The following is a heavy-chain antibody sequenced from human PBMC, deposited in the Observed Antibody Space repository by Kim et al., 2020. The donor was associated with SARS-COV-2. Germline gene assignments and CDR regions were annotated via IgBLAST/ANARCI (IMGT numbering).Heavy chain of an antibody. J-gene: IGHJ4*02. V-gene: IGHV6-1*01. Sequence: AVSVKSRITINPDTSKNQFSLQLNSVTPEDTAVYYCAREGAGSGWPGGDYWGQGTLVTVSS. D-gene: IGHD6-19*01. CDR3: AREGAGSGWPGGDY.